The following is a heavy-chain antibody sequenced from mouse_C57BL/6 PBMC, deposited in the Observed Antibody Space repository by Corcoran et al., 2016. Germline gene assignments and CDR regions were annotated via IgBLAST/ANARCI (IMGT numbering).Heavy chain of an antibody. Sequence: QIQLVQSGPELKKPGETVKISCKASGYTFTTYGMSWVKQAPGKGLKWMGWINTYSGVPTYADDFKGRFAFSLETSASTAYLQINNLKNEDTATYFCARAPLGSSYEAWFAYWGQGTLVTVSA. CDR2: INTYSGVP. CDR1: GYTFTTYG. D-gene: IGHD1-1*01. V-gene: IGHV9-3*01. CDR3: ARAPLGSSYEAWFAY. J-gene: IGHJ3*01.